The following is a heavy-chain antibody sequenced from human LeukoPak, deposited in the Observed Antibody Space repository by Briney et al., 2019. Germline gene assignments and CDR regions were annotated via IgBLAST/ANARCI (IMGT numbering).Heavy chain of an antibody. CDR2: IYYTGST. V-gene: IGHV4-59*08. Sequence: SETLSLTCSVSGGSISSYYWSWIRQPPGKGLEWIGYIYYTGSTNYNPSLKSRVTISVDTSKNQFSLRLSSVTAADTAVYYCARLGVYGDYDRGYWGQGTLVTVSS. J-gene: IGHJ4*02. CDR1: GGSISSYY. CDR3: ARLGVYGDYDRGY. D-gene: IGHD4-17*01.